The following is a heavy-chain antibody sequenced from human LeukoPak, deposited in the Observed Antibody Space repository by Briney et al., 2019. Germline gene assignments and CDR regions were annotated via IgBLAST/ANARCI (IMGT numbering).Heavy chain of an antibody. J-gene: IGHJ4*02. D-gene: IGHD6-19*01. CDR2: FDPEDGET. CDR3: ATEQWLVQGEYYFDY. CDR1: GYTLTELS. V-gene: IGHV1-24*01. Sequence: ASVKVSCKVSGYTLTELSMHWVRQAPGKGLEWMGGFDPEDGETIYAQKFQGRVTMTEDTSTDTAYMELSGLRSEDTAVYYCATEQWLVQGEYYFDYWGQGTLVTVSS.